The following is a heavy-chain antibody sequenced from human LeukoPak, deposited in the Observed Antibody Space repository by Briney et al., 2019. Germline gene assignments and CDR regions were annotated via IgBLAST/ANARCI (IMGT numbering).Heavy chain of an antibody. D-gene: IGHD3-10*01. CDR2: IYSGGST. V-gene: IGHV3-53*01. CDR1: VFTGSSNY. CDR3: ASGSGSYRNPYYYMAV. Sequence: GGSLRLSCAASVFTGSSNYMSWVRQAPGKGLGWVSVIYSGGSTYYADSVKGRFTISRDNSKNTLYLQMNSLRAEDTAVYYCASGSGSYRNPYYYMAVWGTGTTVTVSS. J-gene: IGHJ6*03.